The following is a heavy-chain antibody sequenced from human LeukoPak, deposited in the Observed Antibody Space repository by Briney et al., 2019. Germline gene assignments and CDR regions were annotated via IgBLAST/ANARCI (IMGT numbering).Heavy chain of an antibody. J-gene: IGHJ4*02. CDR2: INHSGST. CDR3: ARGRTPNYDFWSGYYRGWYFDY. CDR1: GGSSSGYY. D-gene: IGHD3-3*01. Sequence: SETLSLTCAVYGGSSSGYYWSWIRQPPGKGLEWIGEINHSGSTNYNPSLKSRVTISVDTSKNQFSLKLSSVTAADTAVYYCARGRTPNYDFWSGYYRGWYFDYWGQGTLVTVSS. V-gene: IGHV4-34*01.